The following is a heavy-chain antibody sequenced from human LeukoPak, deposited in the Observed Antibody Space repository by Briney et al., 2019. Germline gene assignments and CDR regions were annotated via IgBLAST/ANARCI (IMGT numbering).Heavy chain of an antibody. CDR3: ATSQSWNDVVRNAFDI. CDR1: GYTLTELS. D-gene: IGHD1-1*01. V-gene: IGHV1-24*01. J-gene: IGHJ3*02. CDR2: FDPEDGET. Sequence: ASVKVSCKVSGYTLTELSMHWARQAPGKGLEWMGGFDPEDGETIYAQKFQGRVTMTEDTSTDTAYMELSSLRSEDTAVYYCATSQSWNDVVRNAFDIWGQGTMVTVSS.